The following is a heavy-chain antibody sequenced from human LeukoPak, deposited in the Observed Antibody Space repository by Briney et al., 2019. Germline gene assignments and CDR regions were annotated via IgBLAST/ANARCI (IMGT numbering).Heavy chain of an antibody. V-gene: IGHV3-72*01. J-gene: IGHJ4*02. CDR3: VRGHDSFDY. CDR2: SRNKDHMYST. CDR1: GFTFSDHY. Sequence: GGSLSLSCVVSGFTFSDHYIDWVRQAAGKGLDWVGRSRNKDHMYSTEYAASVEGRFTISRDLSKNSLYLQMNSLKVEDTAIYYCVRGHDSFDYWGQGTLVTVSS.